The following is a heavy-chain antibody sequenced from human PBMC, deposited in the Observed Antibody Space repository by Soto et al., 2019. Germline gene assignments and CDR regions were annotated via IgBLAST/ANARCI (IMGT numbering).Heavy chain of an antibody. CDR3: ARLGKAARPGWGYYYSGMDV. J-gene: IGHJ6*02. CDR1: GGSISSGSYY. Sequence: SETLSLTCTVSGGSISSGSYYWGWIRQPPGKGLEWIGSIYYSGSTYYNPSLKSRVTISVDTSKNQFSLKLSSVTAADTAVYYCARLGKAARPGWGYYYSGMDVWGQGTTVTVSS. V-gene: IGHV4-39*01. D-gene: IGHD6-6*01. CDR2: IYYSGST.